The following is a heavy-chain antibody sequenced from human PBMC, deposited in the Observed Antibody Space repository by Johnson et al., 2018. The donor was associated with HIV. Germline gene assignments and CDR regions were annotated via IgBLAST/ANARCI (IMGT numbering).Heavy chain of an antibody. CDR1: GFSFGDYY. Sequence: VQLVESGGGVVQPGRSLRLSCEASGFSFGDYYMTCIRQAPGKGLEWVSYISSGGSTYYADSVKGIFTISRDNSKNTLYLQMNSLRAEDTAVYYCARDDDAFDIWGQGTMVTVSS. V-gene: IGHV3-66*01. J-gene: IGHJ3*02. CDR2: ISSGGST. CDR3: ARDDDAFDI.